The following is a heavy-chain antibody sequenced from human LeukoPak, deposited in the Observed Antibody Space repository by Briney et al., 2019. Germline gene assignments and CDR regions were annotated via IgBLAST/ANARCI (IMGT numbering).Heavy chain of an antibody. J-gene: IGHJ4*02. D-gene: IGHD3-10*01. CDR3: ARRYYYSLGSFPFDF. CDR2: IHNSGTT. CDR1: GGPFSGYF. V-gene: IGHV4-34*01. Sequence: PSETLSLTCAVSGGPFSGYFWSWIRQPPGKGLEWIGEIHNSGTTNYNPSLNSRVTISEDTSKNQIYLNLRSVTAADTAVYYCARRYYYSLGSFPFDFWGQGTLVTVSS.